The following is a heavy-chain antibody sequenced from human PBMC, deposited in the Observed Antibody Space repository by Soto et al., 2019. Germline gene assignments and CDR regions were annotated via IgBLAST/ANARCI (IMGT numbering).Heavy chain of an antibody. J-gene: IGHJ6*03. CDR3: ARDMVVGYYYYYMDV. CDR2: IYYSGST. D-gene: IGHD2-15*01. Sequence: PSETLSLTCAVSGGSISSYYWSWIRQPPGKGLEWIGYIYYSGSTNYNPSLKSRATISVDTSKKQFSLKLSSVTAADTAVYYCARDMVVGYYYYYMDVWGKGTTVTV. CDR1: GGSISSYY. V-gene: IGHV4-59*01.